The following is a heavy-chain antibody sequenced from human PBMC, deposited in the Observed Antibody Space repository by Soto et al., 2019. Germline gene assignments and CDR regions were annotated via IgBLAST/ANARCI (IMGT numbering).Heavy chain of an antibody. CDR3: ARDPNRYSSSWYYFDY. V-gene: IGHV1-69*04. CDR1: GGTFSSYT. D-gene: IGHD6-13*01. CDR2: IIPILGIA. J-gene: IGHJ4*02. Sequence: ASVKVSCKASGGTFSSYTISWVRQAPGQGLEWMGRIIPILGIANYAQKFQGRVTITADKSTSTAYMELSSLRSEDTAVYYCARDPNRYSSSWYYFDYWGQGTLVTVSS.